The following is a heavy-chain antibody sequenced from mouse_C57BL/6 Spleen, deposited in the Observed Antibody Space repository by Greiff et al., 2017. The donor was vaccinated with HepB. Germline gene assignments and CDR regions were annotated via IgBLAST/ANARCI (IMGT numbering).Heavy chain of an antibody. V-gene: IGHV1-64*01. CDR3: ARDAQATSDFDY. CDR2: IHPNSGST. D-gene: IGHD3-2*02. CDR1: GYTFTSYW. Sequence: VQLQQSGAELVKPGASVKLSCKASGYTFTSYWMHWVKQRPGQGLEWIGMIHPNSGSTNYNEKFKSKATLTVDKSSSTAYMQLSSLTSEDSAVYYCARDAQATSDFDYWGQGTTLTVSS. J-gene: IGHJ2*01.